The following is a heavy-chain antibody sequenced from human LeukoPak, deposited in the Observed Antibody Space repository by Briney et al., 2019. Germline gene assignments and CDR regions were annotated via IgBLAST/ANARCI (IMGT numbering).Heavy chain of an antibody. D-gene: IGHD2-8*02. Sequence: PSETLSLTCDVYRGSFSGYFWSWIRQTPGKGLEWLGEVNDSGSTNYNPSLKSRVTISVAVPKNQYSLRLTSVTAADTAVYYCARKGFVESTGWRGAFDVWGQGTMVTVSS. V-gene: IGHV4-34*01. CDR1: RGSFSGYF. CDR2: VNDSGST. J-gene: IGHJ3*01. CDR3: ARKGFVESTGWRGAFDV.